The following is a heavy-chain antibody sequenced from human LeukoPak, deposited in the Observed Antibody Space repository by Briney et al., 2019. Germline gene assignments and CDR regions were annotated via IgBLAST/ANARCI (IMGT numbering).Heavy chain of an antibody. CDR2: VHRSGNT. Sequence: SETLSLTCSVSGGSISTYYWSGIRQPAGKGLEWIGRVHRSGNTNYNPSLQSRVTMSVDTSKNQISLRLRFVTAADTAVYYCARDDFEYSVHYGMDVWGQGTAVTVSS. V-gene: IGHV4-4*07. CDR3: ARDDFEYSVHYGMDV. CDR1: GGSISTYY. D-gene: IGHD3-9*01. J-gene: IGHJ6*02.